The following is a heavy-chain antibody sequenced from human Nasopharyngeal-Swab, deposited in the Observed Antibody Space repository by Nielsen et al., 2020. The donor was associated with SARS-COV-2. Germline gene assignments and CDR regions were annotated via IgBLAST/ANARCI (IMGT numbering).Heavy chain of an antibody. CDR3: ARGVER. V-gene: IGHV4-39*07. CDR1: GFTFSTYSMN. CDR2: IYYSGST. Sequence: GSLRLSCAASGFTFSTYSMNWVRQPPGKGLEWIGSIYYSGSTYYNPSLKSRVTISVDTSKNQFSLKLSSVTAADTAVYYCARGVERWGQGTLVTVSS. J-gene: IGHJ4*02.